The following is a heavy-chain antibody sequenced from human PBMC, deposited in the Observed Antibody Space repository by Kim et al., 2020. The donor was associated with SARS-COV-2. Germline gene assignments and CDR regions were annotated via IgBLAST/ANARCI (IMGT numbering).Heavy chain of an antibody. CDR3: ARGSYDYLDWFDL. D-gene: IGHD5-12*01. V-gene: IGHV3-53*04. J-gene: IGHJ5*02. Sequence: YHADTLKGRVTIPSLNSKNALYLQMNSLGAEDTAVYYCARGSYDYLDWFDLWGQGTLVTVSS.